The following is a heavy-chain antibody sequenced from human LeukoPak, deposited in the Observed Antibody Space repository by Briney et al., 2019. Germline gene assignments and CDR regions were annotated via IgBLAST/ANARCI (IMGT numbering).Heavy chain of an antibody. V-gene: IGHV3-48*01. Sequence: PGGSLRLSCAASGFTFSSYSMNWVRQAPGKGLEWVSYISSSSSTIYYADSVKGRFTISRDNAKNSLYLQMNSLRAEDTAVYYCARVPYRIFDYWGQGTLVTVSS. CDR1: GFTFSSYS. D-gene: IGHD4-11*01. J-gene: IGHJ4*02. CDR2: ISSSSSTI. CDR3: ARVPYRIFDY.